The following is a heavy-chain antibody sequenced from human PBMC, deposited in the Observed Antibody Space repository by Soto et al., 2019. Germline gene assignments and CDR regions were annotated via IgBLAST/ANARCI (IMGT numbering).Heavy chain of an antibody. CDR1: GYSFTSYW. Sequence: PGESLKISCKGSGYSFTSYWIGWVRQMPGKGLEWMGIIYLGDSDTRYSPSFQGQVTISADKSISTAYLQWSSLKASDTAMHYCARQTYCSSTSCYTADFWGQGTLVTVSS. D-gene: IGHD2-2*02. J-gene: IGHJ4*02. CDR3: ARQTYCSSTSCYTADF. CDR2: IYLGDSDT. V-gene: IGHV5-51*01.